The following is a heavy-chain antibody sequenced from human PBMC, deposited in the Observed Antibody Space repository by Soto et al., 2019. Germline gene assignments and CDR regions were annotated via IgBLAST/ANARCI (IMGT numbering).Heavy chain of an antibody. CDR1: GGSISSYY. CDR3: AREGGWLRGDYFDE. CDR2: IYYSGST. J-gene: IGHJ4*02. V-gene: IGHV4-59*01. Sequence: PSETLSLTCTVSGGSISSYYWSWIRQPPGKGLEWIGYIYYSGSTNYNPSLKSRVTISVDTSKNQFSLKLSSVTAADTAVYYCAREGGWLRGDYFDEWGQGTLVTVSS. D-gene: IGHD5-12*01.